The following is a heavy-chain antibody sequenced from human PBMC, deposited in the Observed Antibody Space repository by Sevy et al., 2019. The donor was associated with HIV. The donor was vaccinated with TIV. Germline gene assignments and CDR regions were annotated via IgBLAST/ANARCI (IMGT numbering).Heavy chain of an antibody. CDR2: ISSSSSTI. J-gene: IGHJ4*02. D-gene: IGHD3-10*01. V-gene: IGHV3-48*02. CDR3: AREGDVLLRFGVLSPYYFDY. Sequence: GGSLRLSCAASGFTFSSYSMNWVRQAPGKGLEWVSYISSSSSTIYYADSVKGRFTISRDNAKNSLYLQMNSLRDEDTAVYYCAREGDVLLRFGVLSPYYFDYWGQGTLVPVSS. CDR1: GFTFSSYS.